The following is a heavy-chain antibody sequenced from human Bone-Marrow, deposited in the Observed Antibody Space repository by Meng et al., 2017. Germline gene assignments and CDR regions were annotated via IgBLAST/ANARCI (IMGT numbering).Heavy chain of an antibody. J-gene: IGHJ5*02. D-gene: IGHD2-21*01. CDR1: GGSISSSSYH. CDR2: IYHSGST. V-gene: IGHV4-39*01. CDR3: ARHSAQIVVVIPLGWFDP. Sequence: QLQLQEWGPGLVKPSATLSVTCTVSGGSISSSSYHWGWIRQPPGKGLEWIGSIYHSGSTYYNSSLKSRVTISVDTSKNQFSLKLNSVTAADTAVYYCARHSAQIVVVIPLGWFDPWGQGTLVPSPQ.